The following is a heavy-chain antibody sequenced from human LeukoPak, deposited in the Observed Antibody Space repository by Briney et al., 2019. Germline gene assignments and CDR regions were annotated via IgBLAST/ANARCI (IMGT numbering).Heavy chain of an antibody. CDR1: GYTFTNYG. CDR2: ISVYNDDT. Sequence: ASVKVSCKASGYTFTNYGLSWVRQAPGQGLEWMGWISVYNDDTKYAQKFQGRATMTADISTSTAYMELRSLRPDDTALYYCARDNTVITLDAFDIWGQGTMVTVSS. CDR3: ARDNTVITLDAFDI. V-gene: IGHV1-18*01. D-gene: IGHD1-14*01. J-gene: IGHJ3*02.